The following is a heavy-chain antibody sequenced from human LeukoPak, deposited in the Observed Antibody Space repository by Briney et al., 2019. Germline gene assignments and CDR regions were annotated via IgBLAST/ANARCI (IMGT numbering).Heavy chain of an antibody. D-gene: IGHD4-23*01. Sequence: SETLSFTCTVSGGSISSSSYYWGWIRQPPGKGLEWIGSIYYSGSTYYNPSLKSRVTISVDTSKNQFSLKLSSVTAADTAVYYCARRDVAGNPGDYWGQGTLVTVSS. V-gene: IGHV4-39*01. J-gene: IGHJ4*02. CDR1: GGSISSSSYY. CDR3: ARRDVAGNPGDY. CDR2: IYYSGST.